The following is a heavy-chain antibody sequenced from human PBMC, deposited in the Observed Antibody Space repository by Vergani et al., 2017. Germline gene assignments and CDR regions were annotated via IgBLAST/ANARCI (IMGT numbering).Heavy chain of an antibody. CDR1: GGSFTSYH. Sequence: QVQLQQWGGGLLKPSETLSLTCVVTGGSFTSYHWTWIRQSPGEGLEWVGDIDHTGRPDYNPSRKSRLTMSVDKSRNQFSLTLNSVTATDTAIYFCARVNTETNGHLYYYYYMDVWLQGTAVAVS. D-gene: IGHD4-11*01. CDR3: ARVNTETNGHLYYYYYMDV. V-gene: IGHV4-34*01. J-gene: IGHJ6*03. CDR2: IDHTGRP.